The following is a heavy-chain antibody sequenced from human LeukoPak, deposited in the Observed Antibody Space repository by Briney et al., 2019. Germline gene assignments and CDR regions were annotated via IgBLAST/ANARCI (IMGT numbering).Heavy chain of an antibody. CDR3: AKDYYGSGSYGIDY. CDR1: GFTFSSYA. Sequence: GGSLRLSCAPSGFTFSSYAMTWVRQAPGKGLEWVSAISVSGGSTYYADSVKGRFTISRDNSKNTLYLQMNSLRAEDTALYYCAKDYYGSGSYGIDYWGQGTLVTVSS. CDR2: ISVSGGST. D-gene: IGHD3-10*01. V-gene: IGHV3-23*01. J-gene: IGHJ4*02.